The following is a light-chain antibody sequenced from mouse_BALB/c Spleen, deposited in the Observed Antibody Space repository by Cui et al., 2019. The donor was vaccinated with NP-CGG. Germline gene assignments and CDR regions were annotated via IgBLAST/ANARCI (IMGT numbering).Light chain of an antibody. CDR1: TGAVTISNY. Sequence: QAVVTQESAPTTSPGETVTLTCRSSTGAVTISNYANWVQEKPDHLFTGLIGGTNNRAPGVPARFSGSLIGDKAALTITGTQTDDEAMYFCALWYSNHWVFGGGTKLTVL. CDR2: GTN. CDR3: ALWYSNHWV. J-gene: IGLJ1*01. V-gene: IGLV1*01.